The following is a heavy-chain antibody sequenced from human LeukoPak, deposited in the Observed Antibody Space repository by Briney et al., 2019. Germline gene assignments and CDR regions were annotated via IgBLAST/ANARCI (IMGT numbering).Heavy chain of an antibody. CDR1: GFTFSSYA. CDR2: IGSNGGST. Sequence: PGGSLRLSCSASGFTFSSYAMHWVRPAPGKGLEYVSAIGSNGGSTYYANSVKGRFTISRDNSKNTLYLQMGSLRAEDMAVYYCARGNDAFDIWGQGTMVTVSS. J-gene: IGHJ3*02. CDR3: ARGNDAFDI. V-gene: IGHV3-64*01.